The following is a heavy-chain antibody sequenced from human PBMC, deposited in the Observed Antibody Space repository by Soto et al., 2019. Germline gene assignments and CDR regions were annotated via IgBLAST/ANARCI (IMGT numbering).Heavy chain of an antibody. CDR3: AGEAFAAAGTELYDWFDP. Sequence: ASVKVSCKASGGTFSSYAISWVRQAPGQGLEWMGGIIPIFGTANYAQKFQGRVTITADESTSTAYMELSSLRSEDTAVYYCAGEAFAAAGTELYDWFDPWGQGTLVTVSS. CDR2: IIPIFGTA. CDR1: GGTFSSYA. D-gene: IGHD6-13*01. V-gene: IGHV1-69*13. J-gene: IGHJ5*02.